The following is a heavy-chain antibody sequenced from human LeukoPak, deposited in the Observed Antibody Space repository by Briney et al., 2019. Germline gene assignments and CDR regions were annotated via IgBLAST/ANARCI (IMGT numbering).Heavy chain of an antibody. CDR1: GFTFSSYG. J-gene: IGHJ4*02. Sequence: GGSLRLPCAASGFTFSSYGMHWVRQAPGKGLEWVAVIWYDGSNKYYADSVKGRFTISRDNSKNTLYLQMNSLRAEDTAEYYCARGENVDYWGQGTLVTVSS. V-gene: IGHV3-33*01. CDR3: ARGENVDY. CDR2: IWYDGSNK.